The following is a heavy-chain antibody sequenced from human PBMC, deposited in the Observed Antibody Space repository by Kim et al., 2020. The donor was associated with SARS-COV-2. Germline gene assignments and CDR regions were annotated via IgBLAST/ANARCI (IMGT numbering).Heavy chain of an antibody. Sequence: KYYADSVTGRFTISSDNSKHILYLQMNRLRAEDTALYYCARRSSSGWYVYWGQGTLVTVSS. CDR3: ARRSSSGWYVY. CDR2: K. V-gene: IGHV3-30*01. D-gene: IGHD6-19*01. J-gene: IGHJ4*02.